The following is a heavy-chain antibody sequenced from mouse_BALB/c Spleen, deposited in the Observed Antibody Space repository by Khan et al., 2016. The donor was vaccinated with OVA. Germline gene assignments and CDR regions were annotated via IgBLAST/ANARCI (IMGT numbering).Heavy chain of an antibody. D-gene: IGHD2-2*01. CDR3: TRHGYVAWFTY. CDR2: IDPFSGGT. Sequence: EVQLQESGAELMKPGASVKISCKASGYTFTSYYIHWVMQRHGKSLEWIGYIDPFSGGTNYNQKFKDKATLTADKSSSTAYIHLSSLTSEDSAVYYCTRHGYVAWFTYWGQGTLVTVSA. V-gene: IGHV1S29*02. CDR1: GYTFTSYY. J-gene: IGHJ3*01.